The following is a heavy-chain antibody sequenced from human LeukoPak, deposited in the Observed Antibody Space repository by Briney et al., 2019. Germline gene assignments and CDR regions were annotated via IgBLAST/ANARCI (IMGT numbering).Heavy chain of an antibody. J-gene: IGHJ3*02. CDR1: GFTFGSYA. Sequence: GGSLRLSCAASGFTFGSYAMSWVRQAPGKGLEWVSAISGSGGSTYYADSVKGRFTISRDNSKNTLYLQMNSLRAEDTAVYYCAKDDTMIVVRGAFDIWGQGTMVTVSS. D-gene: IGHD3-22*01. V-gene: IGHV3-23*01. CDR3: AKDDTMIVVRGAFDI. CDR2: ISGSGGST.